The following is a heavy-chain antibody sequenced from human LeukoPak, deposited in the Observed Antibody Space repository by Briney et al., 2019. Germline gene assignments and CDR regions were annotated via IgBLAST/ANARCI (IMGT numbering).Heavy chain of an antibody. CDR1: GFTFSSYA. Sequence: GGSLRLSCAASGFTFSSYAMSWVRQAPGKGLEWVSAIGGSDGFTYYADSAKGRFIISRDNSKNTLYLQMNSLRAEDTDVYYCAKDPRRYSRTGGYFDYWGQGTLVTVSS. V-gene: IGHV3-23*01. J-gene: IGHJ4*02. CDR2: IGGSDGFT. D-gene: IGHD6-13*01. CDR3: AKDPRRYSRTGGYFDY.